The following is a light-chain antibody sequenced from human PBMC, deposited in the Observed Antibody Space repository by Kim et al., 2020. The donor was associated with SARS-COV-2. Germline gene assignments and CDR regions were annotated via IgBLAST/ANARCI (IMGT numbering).Light chain of an antibody. J-gene: IGKJ1*01. Sequence: DIVMTQSPDSQAVSLGERATINCKSSQSVLYSSNNKNCLAWFQQKPGQPPKLLIYWASTRESGVPDRFTGSGSETDFTLTISSLQAEDVAIYYCQQYYSSPWTFGQGTKVDIK. V-gene: IGKV4-1*01. CDR2: WAS. CDR1: QSVLYSSNNKNC. CDR3: QQYYSSPWT.